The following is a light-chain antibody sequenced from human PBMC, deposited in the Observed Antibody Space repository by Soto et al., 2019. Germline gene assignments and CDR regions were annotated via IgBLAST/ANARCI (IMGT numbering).Light chain of an antibody. CDR2: KAS. Sequence: DIQMTQSPSTLSGSVGDRVTITCRASQTISSWLAWYQQKPGKAPKLLIYKASTLKSGVPSRCSGSGSGTEFTLTISSLQTDDVATYYCQHYNSYSEAFGQGTKVELK. CDR1: QTISSW. V-gene: IGKV1-5*03. J-gene: IGKJ1*01. CDR3: QHYNSYSEA.